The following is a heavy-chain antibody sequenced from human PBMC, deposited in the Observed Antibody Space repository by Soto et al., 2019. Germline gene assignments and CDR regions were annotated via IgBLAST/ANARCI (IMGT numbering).Heavy chain of an antibody. CDR2: IYPGDSDT. Sequence: PGESLKISCKGSGYSFTSYWIGWVRQMPGKGLEWMGIIYPGDSDTRYSPPFQGQVTISVDKSISTAYLQWSSLKASDTAMYYCARQPDYNILTGYFYYFDHWGQGTLVTVSS. J-gene: IGHJ4*02. D-gene: IGHD3-9*01. V-gene: IGHV5-51*01. CDR3: ARQPDYNILTGYFYYFDH. CDR1: GYSFTSYW.